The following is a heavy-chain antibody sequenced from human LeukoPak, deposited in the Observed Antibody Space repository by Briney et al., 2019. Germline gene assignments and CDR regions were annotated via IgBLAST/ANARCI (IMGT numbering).Heavy chain of an antibody. J-gene: IGHJ6*03. CDR2: VYSGGST. D-gene: IGHD2-2*01. Sequence: GGSLRLSXAASGFTVSSNYMSWVRQAPGKGLEWVSVVYSGGSTYYADSVKGRFTISRDNSKNTLYLQMNSLRAEDTAVYYCARIVVPAAMYYYYMDVWGKGTTVTVSS. V-gene: IGHV3-66*02. CDR3: ARIVVPAAMYYYYMDV. CDR1: GFTVSSNY.